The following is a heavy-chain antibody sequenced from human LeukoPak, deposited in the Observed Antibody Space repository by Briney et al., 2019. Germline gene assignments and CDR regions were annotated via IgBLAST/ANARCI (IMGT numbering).Heavy chain of an antibody. CDR3: ARVKGYCSSTSCYTHWFDP. CDR2: IYYSGST. CDR1: GGSISSSSYY. Sequence: SETLSLTCTVSGGSISSSSYYWVWIREPPGKGLEWTGSIYYSGSTYYNPSLKSRVNISVDTSKNQFSLKLSFVTAADTAVYYCARVKGYCSSTSCYTHWFDPWGQGTLVTVSS. J-gene: IGHJ5*02. V-gene: IGHV4-39*07. D-gene: IGHD2-2*02.